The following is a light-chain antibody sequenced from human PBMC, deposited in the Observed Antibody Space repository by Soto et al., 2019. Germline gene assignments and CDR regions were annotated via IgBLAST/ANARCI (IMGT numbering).Light chain of an antibody. J-gene: IGKJ1*01. V-gene: IGKV1-5*03. Sequence: DIQMTQSPSTLSASVGDRVTITCLASQSISNWLACYQQKPGKAPKLLIHKASSLESGVPSRFSGSGSGTEFTLTISSLQPDDFATYSCQQYNSYRWTFGQGTKVEIK. CDR3: QQYNSYRWT. CDR1: QSISNW. CDR2: KAS.